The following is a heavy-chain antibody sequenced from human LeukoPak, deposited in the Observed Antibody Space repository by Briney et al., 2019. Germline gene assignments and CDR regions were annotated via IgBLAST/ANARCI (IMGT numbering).Heavy chain of an antibody. CDR2: IYTGGST. CDR1: GGSISSGSYY. Sequence: ASQTLSLTCTVSGGSISSGSYYWSWIRQPAGKGLEWIGRIYTGGSTNYNPSLKSRVTISVDTSKNQFSLKLSSVTAADKAVYYCARGYCSSTSCYFRYYYYMDVWGKGTTVTISS. CDR3: ARGYCSSTSCYFRYYYYMDV. J-gene: IGHJ6*03. V-gene: IGHV4-61*02. D-gene: IGHD2-2*01.